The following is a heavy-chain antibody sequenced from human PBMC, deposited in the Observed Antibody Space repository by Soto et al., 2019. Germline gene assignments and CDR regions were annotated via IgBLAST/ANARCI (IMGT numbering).Heavy chain of an antibody. Sequence: DVQLVESGGGLVQPGRPLRLSCAASGFTFDDYAMHWVRQAPGKGLEWVSGISWNSGSIGYADSVKGRFTISRDNAKNSLYLQMNSLRAEDTALYYCAKDRGLVLSFYFDYWGQGTLVTVSS. CDR3: AKDRGLVLSFYFDY. D-gene: IGHD6-19*01. J-gene: IGHJ4*02. V-gene: IGHV3-9*01. CDR1: GFTFDDYA. CDR2: ISWNSGSI.